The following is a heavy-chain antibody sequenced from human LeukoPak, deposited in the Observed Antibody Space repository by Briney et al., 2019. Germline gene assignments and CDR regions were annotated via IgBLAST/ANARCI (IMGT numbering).Heavy chain of an antibody. J-gene: IGHJ4*02. V-gene: IGHV4-59*01. D-gene: IGHD3-22*01. CDR1: GGSISSYY. Sequence: PSETLSLTCTVSGGSISSYYWSWIRQPPGKGLEWIGYIYYSGSTNYNPSHKSRVTISVDTSKNQFSLKLSSVTAADTAVYYCAREGWYYDSSGYSSRIYYFDYWGQGTLVTVSS. CDR3: AREGWYYDSSGYSSRIYYFDY. CDR2: IYYSGST.